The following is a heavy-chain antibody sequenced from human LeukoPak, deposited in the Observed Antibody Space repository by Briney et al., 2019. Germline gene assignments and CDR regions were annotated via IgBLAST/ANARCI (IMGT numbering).Heavy chain of an antibody. J-gene: IGHJ5*02. CDR1: GYTFTSYD. Sequence: ASVKVSCKASGYTFTSYDINWVRQATGQGREWMGWMNPNSGNTGYAQKFQGRVTMTRNTSISTAYMELSSLRSEDTAVYYCARTFYDFWSGYQHWFDPWGQGTLVTVSS. CDR2: MNPNSGNT. V-gene: IGHV1-8*01. CDR3: ARTFYDFWSGYQHWFDP. D-gene: IGHD3-3*01.